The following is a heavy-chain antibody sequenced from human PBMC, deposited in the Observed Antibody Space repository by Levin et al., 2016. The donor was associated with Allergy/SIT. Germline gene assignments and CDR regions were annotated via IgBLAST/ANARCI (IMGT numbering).Heavy chain of an antibody. J-gene: IGHJ4*02. V-gene: IGHV3-74*01. CDR3: VGGNRFFGVAPH. CDR2: IDSAGRST. CDR1: GFNFSAFW. Sequence: GESLKISCAASGFNFSAFWMTWVRQAPGKGPVWVSRIDSAGRSTSYADAVKGRFSVSRDNAKSTLFLQMGSLRGDDTAVYYCVGGNRFFGVAPHWGQGTLVTVSS. D-gene: IGHD3-3*01.